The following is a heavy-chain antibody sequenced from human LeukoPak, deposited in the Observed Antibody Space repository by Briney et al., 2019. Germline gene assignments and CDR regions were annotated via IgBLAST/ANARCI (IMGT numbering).Heavy chain of an antibody. CDR3: ARSAVGVVPAPRAWFDP. Sequence: SVKVSCKASGGTFSSYAISWVRQVPGQGLEWMGGIIPIFGTANYAQKFQGRVTITTDESTSTAYMELSSLRSEDTAVYYCARSAVGVVPAPRAWFDPWGQGTLVTVSS. CDR1: GGTFSSYA. J-gene: IGHJ5*02. V-gene: IGHV1-69*05. CDR2: IIPIFGTA. D-gene: IGHD2-2*01.